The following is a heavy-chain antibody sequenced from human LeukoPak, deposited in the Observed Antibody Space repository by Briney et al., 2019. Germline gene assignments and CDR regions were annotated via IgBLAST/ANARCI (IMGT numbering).Heavy chain of an antibody. J-gene: IGHJ6*02. V-gene: IGHV3-30*03. Sequence: PGGSLRLSCAASGLTFSSNGMHWVRQAPGKGLEWVAVISYDGNDKDHADSVKGRFTISRDNSKNTLYLQMNSLRVEDTAVYYCAREIPQQLVAMDVWGQGTTVTVSS. D-gene: IGHD6-13*01. CDR3: AREIPQQLVAMDV. CDR1: GLTFSSNG. CDR2: ISYDGNDK.